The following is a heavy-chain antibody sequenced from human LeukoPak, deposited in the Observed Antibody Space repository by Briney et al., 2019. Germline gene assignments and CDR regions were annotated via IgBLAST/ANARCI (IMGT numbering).Heavy chain of an antibody. CDR2: ISHDGSNK. J-gene: IGHJ4*02. CDR1: GFTFSSYA. V-gene: IGHV3-30*04. D-gene: IGHD2-2*02. CDR3: ARDVRIGAAIENYFDY. Sequence: PGGSPRLSCAASGFTFSSYAMHWVRQAPGKGLEWVAVISHDGSNKYYADSVKGRFTISRDNSKNTLYLQMNSLRAEDTAVYYCARDVRIGAAIENYFDYWGQGTLVTVSS.